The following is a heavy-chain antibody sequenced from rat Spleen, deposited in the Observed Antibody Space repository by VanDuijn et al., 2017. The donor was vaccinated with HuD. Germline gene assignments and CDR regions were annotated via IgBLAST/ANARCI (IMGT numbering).Heavy chain of an antibody. CDR1: GFTFSRYW. CDR2: ISNDGGTT. Sequence: EVQLAETGGGLVQPGRSLKLSCVASGFTFSRYWMYWVRQAPGKGLEWVSSISNDGGTTYYRDSVKGRFTISRDNAKNTLYLQMDSLRSEDTATYYCARQITTRDYFDYWGQGVMVTVSS. D-gene: IGHD1-10*01. J-gene: IGHJ2*01. V-gene: IGHV5-58*01. CDR3: ARQITTRDYFDY.